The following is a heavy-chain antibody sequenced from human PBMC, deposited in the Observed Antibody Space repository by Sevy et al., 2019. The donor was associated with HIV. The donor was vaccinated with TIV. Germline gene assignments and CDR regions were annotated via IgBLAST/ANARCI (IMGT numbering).Heavy chain of an antibody. D-gene: IGHD6-13*01. CDR3: ARASLGYSRPYYFDY. CDR2: IIPIFGTA. Sequence: ASVKVSCKASGGTFSSYAISWVRQAPGQGLEWMGGIIPIFGTANYAQKFQGRVTITADESTSTAYMELSSLRSEDTAVYYCARASLGYSRPYYFDYWGQGTLVTVSS. V-gene: IGHV1-69*13. CDR1: GGTFSSYA. J-gene: IGHJ4*02.